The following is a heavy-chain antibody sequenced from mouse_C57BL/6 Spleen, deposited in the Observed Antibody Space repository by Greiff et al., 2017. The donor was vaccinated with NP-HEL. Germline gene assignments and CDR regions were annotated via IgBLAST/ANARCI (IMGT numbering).Heavy chain of an antibody. J-gene: IGHJ1*03. V-gene: IGHV1-64*01. CDR1: GYTFTSYW. Sequence: QVHVKQPGAELVKPGASVKLSCKASGYTFTSYWMHWVKQRPGQGLEWIGMIHPNSGSNKYNEKFKSKATLTVDKSSSTAYMQLSSLTSEDSAVYYCARENYYGSSYGYFDVWGTGTTVTVSS. D-gene: IGHD1-1*01. CDR3: ARENYYGSSYGYFDV. CDR2: IHPNSGSN.